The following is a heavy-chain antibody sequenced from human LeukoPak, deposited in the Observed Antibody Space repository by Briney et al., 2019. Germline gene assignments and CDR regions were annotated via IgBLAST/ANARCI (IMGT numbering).Heavy chain of an antibody. D-gene: IGHD7-27*01. CDR3: AIDPNWGTHS. J-gene: IGHJ4*02. Sequence: XXFXTYTXXWVRHPPGKRLEWVSIIGSSGGGIHYADSVKGRFTISRDNSKNALYLQMNSLKVEDTAVYYCAIDPNWGTHSWGQGVLVTVSS. CDR2: IGSSGGGI. CDR1: XXFXTYT. V-gene: IGHV3-23*01.